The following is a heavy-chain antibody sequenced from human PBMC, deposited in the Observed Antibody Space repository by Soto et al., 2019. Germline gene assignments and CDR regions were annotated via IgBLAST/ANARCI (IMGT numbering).Heavy chain of an antibody. CDR3: AKEQKDSSTWSELNY. V-gene: IGHV3-48*01. CDR2: ISGSSSNI. J-gene: IGHJ4*02. CDR1: GFRFSNYA. Sequence: PGGSLSLSCAASGFRFSNYAMDWVRQAPGKGLEWVSYISGSSSNIRYADSVKGRFTISRDNAKSSVYLQMNSLRAEDTAVYYCAKEQKDSSTWSELNYWGQGTLVTVSS. D-gene: IGHD6-13*01.